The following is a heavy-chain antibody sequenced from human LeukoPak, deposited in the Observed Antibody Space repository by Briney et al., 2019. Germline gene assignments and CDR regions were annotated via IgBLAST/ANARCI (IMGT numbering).Heavy chain of an antibody. J-gene: IGHJ6*03. CDR2: INPNSGGT. Sequence: ASVKVSCKASGYTFTGYYMHWVRQAPGQGLEWMGWINPNSGGTNYAQKFQGRVTMTRDTSISTAYMELSRLRSDDTAVYYCARAGGYDYGDYVGDYYYYYYMDVWGKGTTVTVSS. D-gene: IGHD5-12*01. CDR1: GYTFTGYY. V-gene: IGHV1-2*02. CDR3: ARAGGYDYGDYVGDYYYYYYMDV.